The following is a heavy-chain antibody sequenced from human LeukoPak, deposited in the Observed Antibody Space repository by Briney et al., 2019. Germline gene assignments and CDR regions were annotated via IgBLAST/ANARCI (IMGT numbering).Heavy chain of an antibody. Sequence: PSETLSLTCTVPGGSISSYYWSWIRQPPGKGLEWIGYIYYSGSTNYNPSLKSQVTISVDTSKNQFSLKLSSVTAADTAVYYCARARPDYYDSSGYPDYWGQGTLVTVSS. J-gene: IGHJ4*02. CDR1: GGSISSYY. V-gene: IGHV4-59*01. CDR3: ARARPDYYDSSGYPDY. CDR2: IYYSGST. D-gene: IGHD3-22*01.